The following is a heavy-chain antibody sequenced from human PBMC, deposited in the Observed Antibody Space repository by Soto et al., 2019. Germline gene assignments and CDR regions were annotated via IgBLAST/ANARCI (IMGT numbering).Heavy chain of an antibody. CDR1: GGSFNSGGYY. D-gene: IGHD3-22*01. Sequence: PSETLSLTCTISGGSFNSGGYYCTWIRQHPGKGLEWIGYIYYSGSTYYNPSLKSRLTMSVDRSKNQFSLQLNSVTPADTAVYYCARDKDHNSGRYGIEYWGQGTLVTVSS. CDR3: ARDKDHNSGRYGIEY. V-gene: IGHV4-31*03. CDR2: IYYSGST. J-gene: IGHJ4*02.